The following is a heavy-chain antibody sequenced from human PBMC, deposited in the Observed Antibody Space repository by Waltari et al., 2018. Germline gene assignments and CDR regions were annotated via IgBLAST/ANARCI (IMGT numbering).Heavy chain of an antibody. J-gene: IGHJ5*02. V-gene: IGHV3-7*01. CDR1: GFTFSSYW. CDR3: ARDNSLPYGPYNWFDP. CDR2: IKQDGSEK. Sequence: EVQLVESGGGLVQPGGSLRLSCAASGFTFSSYWMSWVRTAPGKGLGGVANIKQDGSEKDYVDAVKGRFTISRDNAKNSLYLQMNSLRAEDTAVYYCARDNSLPYGPYNWFDPWGQGTLVTVSS. D-gene: IGHD2-21*01.